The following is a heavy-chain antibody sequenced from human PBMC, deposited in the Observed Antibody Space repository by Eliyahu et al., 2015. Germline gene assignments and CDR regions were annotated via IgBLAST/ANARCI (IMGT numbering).Heavy chain of an antibody. V-gene: IGHV4-39*01. Sequence: QLQLQESGPGLVKPSETLSLTCTVSGGSXXXSXYSXGWIRQPPGKGLEWIGXIYYSGITYYNPSLKSRVTISVDTSKKQFSLKLSSVTAADTAVYYCARRNGDHTDYWGQGTLVTVSS. D-gene: IGHD4-17*01. CDR2: IYYSGIT. J-gene: IGHJ4*02. CDR1: GGSXXXSXYS. CDR3: ARRNGDHTDY.